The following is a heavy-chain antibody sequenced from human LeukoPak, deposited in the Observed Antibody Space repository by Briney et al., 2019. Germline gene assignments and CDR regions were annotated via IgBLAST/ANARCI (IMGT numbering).Heavy chain of an antibody. D-gene: IGHD6-13*01. V-gene: IGHV4-61*01. J-gene: IGHJ3*02. Sequence: SETLSLTCSVSGGSISSSSYYWSWIRQPPGKGLEWIGYIYYSGSTNYNPSLKSRVTISVDTSKNQFSLKLSSVTAADTAVYYCARDRGSSWYLYDAFDIWGQGTMVTVSS. CDR3: ARDRGSSWYLYDAFDI. CDR2: IYYSGST. CDR1: GGSISSSSYY.